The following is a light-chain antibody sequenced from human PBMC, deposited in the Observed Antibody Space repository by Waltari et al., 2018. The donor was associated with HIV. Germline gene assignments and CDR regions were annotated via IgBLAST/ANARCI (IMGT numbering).Light chain of an antibody. Sequence: ASGSPGQSVTISCTGTSSDVGGSKYVSWYQQHPGNAPKLKIYEVNKRPSGVPDRFSGSKSANTASLTVSGLQADDEADYYCNSYAGSNNWVFGGGTKLTVL. CDR2: EVN. CDR3: NSYAGSNNWV. V-gene: IGLV2-8*01. CDR1: SSDVGGSKY. J-gene: IGLJ3*02.